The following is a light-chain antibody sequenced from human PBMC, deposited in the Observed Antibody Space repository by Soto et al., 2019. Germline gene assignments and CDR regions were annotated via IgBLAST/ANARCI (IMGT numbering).Light chain of an antibody. V-gene: IGKV3D-15*01. CDR2: AVS. CDR3: QQHNDWPLT. CDR1: QGLSSN. J-gene: IGKJ5*01. Sequence: EVVMTQSPATLSVSPGESDTLSCRASQGLSSNLAWYQQKPGQAPTLLIYAVSTRATGIPARFSGSGSGTDVTLTINSLQSEDFAVYYCQQHNDWPLTFGQETRVE.